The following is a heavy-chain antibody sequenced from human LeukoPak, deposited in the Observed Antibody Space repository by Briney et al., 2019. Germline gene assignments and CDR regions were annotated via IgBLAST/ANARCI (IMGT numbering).Heavy chain of an antibody. J-gene: IGHJ4*02. CDR2: IYYSGST. CDR1: GGSVSSGGFY. Sequence: SETLSLTCTVSGGSVSSGGFYWTWIRQPLGKGLEWIGYIYYSGSTNYIPSLRSRLTISVDTSKNQFSLKLSSVTAADTAVYYCAREDITGTASYFDYWGQGTLVTVSS. D-gene: IGHD1-7*01. CDR3: AREDITGTASYFDY. V-gene: IGHV4-61*08.